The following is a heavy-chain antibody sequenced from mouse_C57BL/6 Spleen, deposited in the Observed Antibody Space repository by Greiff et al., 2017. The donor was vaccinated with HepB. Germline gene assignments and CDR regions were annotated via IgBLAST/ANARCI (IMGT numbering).Heavy chain of an antibody. CDR2: INPSNGGT. CDR1: GYTFTSYW. V-gene: IGHV1-53*01. Sequence: VQLQQSGTELVKPGASVKLSCKASGYTFTSYWMHWVKQRPGQGLEWIGNINPSNGGTNYNEKFKSKATLTVDKSSSTAYMQLSSLTSEDYAVYDCAIIYDGYVGGYYAMDDWGQGTSVTVSS. CDR3: AIIYDGYVGGYYAMDD. J-gene: IGHJ4*01. D-gene: IGHD2-3*01.